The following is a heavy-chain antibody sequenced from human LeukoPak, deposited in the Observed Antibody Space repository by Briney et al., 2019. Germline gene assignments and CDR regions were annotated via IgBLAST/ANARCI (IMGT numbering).Heavy chain of an antibody. CDR1: GYTFTTYA. CDR2: INANTGNP. V-gene: IGHV7-4-1*02. D-gene: IGHD3-10*01. CDR3: ARKGYYGSGSYYNY. J-gene: IGHJ4*02. Sequence: ASVKVSCKASGYTFTTYAMNWVRQAPGQGLEWMGWINANTGNPTYAQGFTGRFVFSLDTSVSTAYLQISSLKAEDTAMYYCARKGYYGSGSYYNYWGQGTLVTVSS.